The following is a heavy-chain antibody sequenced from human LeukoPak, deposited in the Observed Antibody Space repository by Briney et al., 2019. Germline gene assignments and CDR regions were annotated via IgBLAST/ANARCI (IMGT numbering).Heavy chain of an antibody. CDR2: INPSGGST. J-gene: IGHJ4*02. CDR1: GYTFTSYY. V-gene: IGHV1-46*01. CDR3: ASYYYDSSGSWYYFDY. D-gene: IGHD3-22*01. Sequence: GASVKVSCKASGYTFTSYYMHWVRQAPGQGLEWMGIINPSGGSTSYAQKFQGRVTMTRDTSTSTAYMELSSLRSEDTAVYYCASYYYDSSGSWYYFDYWGQGTLVTVSS.